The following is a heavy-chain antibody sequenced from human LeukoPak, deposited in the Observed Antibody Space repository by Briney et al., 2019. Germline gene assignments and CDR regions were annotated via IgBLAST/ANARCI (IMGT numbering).Heavy chain of an antibody. CDR2: VYYDGTT. V-gene: IGHV4-39*01. D-gene: IGHD3-22*01. CDR1: GGSIRSSSYY. Sequence: SETLSLTCTVSGGSIRSSSYYRGWIRQPPGKGLQWIGSVYYDGTTYYNSSLKSRVTISVDTSKNQLSLKLSSVTAADTAVYYCARQGYYYGSSGNYWGQGTLVTVSS. J-gene: IGHJ4*02. CDR3: ARQGYYYGSSGNY.